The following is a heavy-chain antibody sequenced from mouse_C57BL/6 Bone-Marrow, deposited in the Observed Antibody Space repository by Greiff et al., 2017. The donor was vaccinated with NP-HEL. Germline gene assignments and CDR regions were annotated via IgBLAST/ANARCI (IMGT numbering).Heavy chain of an antibody. CDR1: GFNIKDYY. Sequence: EVQLQQSGAELVRPGASVKLSCIASGFNIKDYYMHWVKQRPEQGLEWIGRIDPEDGDTEYAPKFQGKATMTADTSSNTAYLQLSSLTSEDTAVYYCTTYYDPGGYAMDYWGQGTSVTVSS. V-gene: IGHV14-1*01. CDR2: IDPEDGDT. J-gene: IGHJ4*01. CDR3: TTYYDPGGYAMDY. D-gene: IGHD2-4*01.